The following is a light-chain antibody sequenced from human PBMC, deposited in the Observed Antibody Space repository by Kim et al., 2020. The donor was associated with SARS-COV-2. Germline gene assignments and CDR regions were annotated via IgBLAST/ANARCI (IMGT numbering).Light chain of an antibody. CDR3: QQYNTYPLP. CDR1: QSISNW. J-gene: IGKJ4*01. V-gene: IGKV1-5*03. CDR2: KAS. Sequence: DIQMTQSPSTLSASVGDRVTITCRASQSISNWLAWYQQKPGKAPKLLIYKASNLQSGVPSRFSGSESGTEFSLTISSLQPDDFATYYCQQYNTYPLPFGGGTKLEI.